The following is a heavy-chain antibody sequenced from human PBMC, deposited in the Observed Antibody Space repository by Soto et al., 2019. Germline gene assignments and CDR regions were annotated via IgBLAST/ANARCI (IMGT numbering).Heavy chain of an antibody. CDR1: GDSVSGGYY. V-gene: IGHV4-31*03. Sequence: QVQLQESGPGLVKPSQTLSLTCTVSGDSVSGGYYWSWVRQRPRKGLEWIGYVSPIGTPYYSPSPHXXVSISIDTSKNQLSLEVRSVNAEDTAVYYCARDRGSYGMDVWGQGTTVTVSS. J-gene: IGHJ6*02. CDR3: ARDRGSYGMDV. CDR2: VSPIGTP.